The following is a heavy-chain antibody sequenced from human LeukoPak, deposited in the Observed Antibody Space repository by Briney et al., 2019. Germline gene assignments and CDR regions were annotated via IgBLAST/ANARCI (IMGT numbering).Heavy chain of an antibody. CDR2: IKQDGSEK. V-gene: IGHV3-7*04. Sequence: SGGSLRLSCAASGFTFTRYSMNWVRQAPGKGLEWVANIKQDGSEKYYVDSVKGRFTISRDNAENSLYLQMNSLRAEDTAVYYCAREVGSGWYFDSWGQGTLVTVSS. CDR1: GFTFTRYS. CDR3: AREVGSGWYFDS. J-gene: IGHJ4*02. D-gene: IGHD6-19*01.